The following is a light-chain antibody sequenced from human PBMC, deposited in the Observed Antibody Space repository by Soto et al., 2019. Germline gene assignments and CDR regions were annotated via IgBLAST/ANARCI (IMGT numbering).Light chain of an antibody. V-gene: IGKV3-20*01. CDR1: QSLVYSDGNTY. CDR2: AAS. CDR3: QQYGSSPFT. J-gene: IGKJ5*01. Sequence: VVTQSPLSLPVTLGQPASISCRSSQSLVYSDGNTYLNWYQQKPGQAPRLLIYAASSRATGTPDRFSGSGSATDFTLTISRLEPEDFAVFYCQQYGSSPFTFGQGTRLEIK.